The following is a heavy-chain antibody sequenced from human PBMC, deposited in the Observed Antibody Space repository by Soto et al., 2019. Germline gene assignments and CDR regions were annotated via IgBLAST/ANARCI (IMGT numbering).Heavy chain of an antibody. D-gene: IGHD6-6*01. CDR1: GGSISSSSYY. CDR2: IYYSGST. V-gene: IGHV4-39*01. Sequence: SETLSLTCTVSGGSISSSSYYWGWIRQPPGKGLEWIGSIYYSGSTYYNPSLKSRVTISVDTSKNQFSLKLSSVTAADTAVYYCDGLTPPGARPFGYYYMDVWGKGTTVTVSS. CDR3: DGLTPPGARPFGYYYMDV. J-gene: IGHJ6*03.